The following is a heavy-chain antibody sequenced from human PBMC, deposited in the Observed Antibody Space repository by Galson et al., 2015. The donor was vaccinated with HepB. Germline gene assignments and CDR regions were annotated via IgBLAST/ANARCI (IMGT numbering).Heavy chain of an antibody. CDR1: GFTFSDYA. V-gene: IGHV3-23*01. J-gene: IGHJ4*02. D-gene: IGHD4-23*01. Sequence: LRLSCAASGFTFSDYAMSWVRQAPGKGLEFVSAITASSGTTHYADSVKGRFIILRDNSKNTLYLHLSSLRAEDTALYYCAKRAVTTVAYYFDYWGQGTLVTVSS. CDR3: AKRAVTTVAYYFDY. CDR2: ITASSGTT.